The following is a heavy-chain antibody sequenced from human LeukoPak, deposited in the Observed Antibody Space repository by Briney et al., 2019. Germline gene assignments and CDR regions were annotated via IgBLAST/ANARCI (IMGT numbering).Heavy chain of an antibody. J-gene: IGHJ4*02. CDR1: GFTFSNYA. CDR2: ISGSGDST. CDR3: ARRSGIAVAGAFDY. V-gene: IGHV3-23*01. Sequence: GGSLRLSCAASGFTFSNYAMRWVRQAPGKGLEWVSGISGSGDSTYYADSVKGRFTISRDNSKNTLYLQVNSLRAEDTAVYYCARRSGIAVAGAFDYWGQGTLVTVSS. D-gene: IGHD6-19*01.